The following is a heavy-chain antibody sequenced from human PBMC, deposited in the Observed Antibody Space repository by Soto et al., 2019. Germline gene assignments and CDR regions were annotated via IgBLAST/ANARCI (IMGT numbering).Heavy chain of an antibody. CDR2: IYYSGST. Sequence: SETLSLTCTVSGGSISSGDYYWSWIRQPPGKGLEWIGYIYYSGSTYYNPSLKSRVTISVDTSKNQFSLKLSSVTAADTAVYYCARGFSYGDYEGRDYWGQGTLVTVSS. CDR3: ARGFSYGDYEGRDY. CDR1: GGSISSGDYY. J-gene: IGHJ4*02. V-gene: IGHV4-30-4*01. D-gene: IGHD4-17*01.